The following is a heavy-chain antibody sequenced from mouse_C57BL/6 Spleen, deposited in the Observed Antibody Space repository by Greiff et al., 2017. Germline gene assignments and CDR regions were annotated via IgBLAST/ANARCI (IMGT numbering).Heavy chain of an antibody. CDR1: GYTFTDYE. V-gene: IGHV1-15*01. CDR3: TREDYGSSYAFDY. CDR2: IDPETGGT. J-gene: IGHJ2*01. D-gene: IGHD1-1*01. Sequence: VQLQQSGAELVRPGASVTLSCKASGYTFTDYEMHWVKQTPVHGLEWIGAIDPETGGTAYNQKFKGTAILTADKSSSTAYMERRSLTSEDSAVYYGTREDYGSSYAFDYWGQGTTLTVSA.